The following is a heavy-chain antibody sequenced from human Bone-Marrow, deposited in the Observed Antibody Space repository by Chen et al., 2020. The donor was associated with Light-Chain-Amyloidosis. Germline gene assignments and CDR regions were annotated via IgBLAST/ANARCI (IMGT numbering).Heavy chain of an antibody. Sequence: VQVVESGGGLQQPGGSLRLSCAASGFTFRTCWVRQVPGKGLEWLSSIDSGGTTYYADSVKGRFTISRDSSKNTLYLQMNSLRADDTAVYYCAKEAPNSGTHYNRYFDYWGQGTLVTVSS. D-gene: IGHD3-10*01. V-gene: IGHV3-23*04. CDR2: IDSGGTT. CDR1: GFTFRT. CDR3: AKEAPNSGTHYNRYFDY. J-gene: IGHJ4*02.